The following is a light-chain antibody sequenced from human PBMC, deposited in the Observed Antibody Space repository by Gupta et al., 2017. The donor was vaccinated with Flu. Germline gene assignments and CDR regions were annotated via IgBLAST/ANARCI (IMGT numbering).Light chain of an antibody. CDR2: EVI. Sequence: QSALTQPASVSGSPGQSITISCTGTSSDVGGYNYVSWYQHHPGKAPKLMIYEVINRPSGVSNRFSGPKSGNTASLTISGLQAEDEADYYCSSYTSSNSLEFGGGTKLTVL. CDR1: SSDVGGYNY. CDR3: SSYTSSNSLE. V-gene: IGLV2-14*01. J-gene: IGLJ3*02.